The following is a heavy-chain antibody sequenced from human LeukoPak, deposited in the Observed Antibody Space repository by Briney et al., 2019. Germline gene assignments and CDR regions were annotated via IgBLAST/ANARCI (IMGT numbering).Heavy chain of an antibody. J-gene: IGHJ4*02. Sequence: QTGGSLRLSCAPSGFHFTYFGMSWVRQAPGKGLEWVAFIRNDGSNKYYVESVKGRFIISRDNSPDTVYLHMSNLRPDDTAVYYCAKSQDYGSGSYALDYWGQGALVTVSS. CDR1: GFHFTYFG. D-gene: IGHD3-10*01. CDR2: IRNDGSNK. V-gene: IGHV3-30*02. CDR3: AKSQDYGSGSYALDY.